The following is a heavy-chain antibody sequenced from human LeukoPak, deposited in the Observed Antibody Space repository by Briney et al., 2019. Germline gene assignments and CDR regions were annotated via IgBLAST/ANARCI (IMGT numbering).Heavy chain of an antibody. J-gene: IGHJ5*02. Sequence: PSETLSLTCTVSGGSISDYYWSWIRQPPGKGLEWIGYIHSSGSANYKPSLKSRVTISVDTSKSQCSLKVSSVTAADTAKYYCARNSYYYQTHDTWGQGTLVTVSS. V-gene: IGHV4-59*08. D-gene: IGHD3-10*01. CDR1: GGSISDYY. CDR2: IHSSGSA. CDR3: ARNSYYYQTHDT.